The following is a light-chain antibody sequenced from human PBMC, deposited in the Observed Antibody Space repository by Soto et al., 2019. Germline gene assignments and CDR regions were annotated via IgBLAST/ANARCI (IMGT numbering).Light chain of an antibody. J-gene: IGLJ2*01. V-gene: IGLV2-14*01. CDR2: DVS. CDR1: SSDVGGYNY. CDR3: SSYTRSSTLDVV. Sequence: QSALTQPASVSGSPGQSITISCTGTSSDVGGYNYVSWYQQHPGKAPKLMIYDVSNRPSGVSNRFSGSKSANTASLTISGLQAEDEADYYCSSYTRSSTLDVVFGGGTKLTVL.